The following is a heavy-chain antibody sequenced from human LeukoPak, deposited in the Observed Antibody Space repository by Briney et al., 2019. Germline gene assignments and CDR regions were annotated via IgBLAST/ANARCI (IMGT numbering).Heavy chain of an antibody. CDR3: ARVYDYVWGSYRSGLGAFDI. J-gene: IGHJ3*02. CDR2: ISYDGSNK. Sequence: GGSLRLSCAASGFTLSSYAMHWVRQAPGKGLEWVAVISYDGSNKYYADSVKGRFTISRDNAKNSLYLQMNSLRAEDTAVYYCARVYDYVWGSYRSGLGAFDIWGQGTMVTVSS. V-gene: IGHV3-30*04. D-gene: IGHD3-16*02. CDR1: GFTLSSYA.